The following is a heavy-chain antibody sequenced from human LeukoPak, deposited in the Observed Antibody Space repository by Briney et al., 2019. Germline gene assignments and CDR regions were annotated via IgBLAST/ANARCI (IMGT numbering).Heavy chain of an antibody. J-gene: IGHJ6*03. V-gene: IGHV3-53*01. CDR1: GFTVSSNY. Sequence: GGSLRLSCAASGFTVSSNYMSWVRQAPGKGLEWVSVIYSGGSTYYADSVKGRFTISRDNSKNTLYLQMNSLRAEDTAVYYCARRYYYYYYMDVWGKGTTVTVSS. CDR3: ARRYYYYYYMDV. CDR2: IYSGGST.